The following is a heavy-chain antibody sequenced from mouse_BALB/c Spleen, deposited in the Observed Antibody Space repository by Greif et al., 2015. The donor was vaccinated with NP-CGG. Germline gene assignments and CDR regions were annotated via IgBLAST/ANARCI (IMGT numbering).Heavy chain of an antibody. D-gene: IGHD1-1*01. Sequence: QAQLQQSGAELMKPGASVKISCKATGYTFSSYWIEWVKQRPGHGLEWIGEILPGSGSTNYNEKFKGKATFTADTSSNTAYMQLSSLTSEDPAVYYCARSTTVVDFDYWGQGTTLTVSS. CDR1: GYTFSSYW. CDR3: ARSTTVVDFDY. V-gene: IGHV1-9*01. CDR2: ILPGSGST. J-gene: IGHJ2*01.